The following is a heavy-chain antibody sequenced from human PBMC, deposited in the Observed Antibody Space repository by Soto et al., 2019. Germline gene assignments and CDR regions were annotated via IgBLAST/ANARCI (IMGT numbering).Heavy chain of an antibody. CDR2: ISYDGSNK. V-gene: IGHV3-30*18. CDR1: GFTFSSYG. D-gene: IGHD4-17*01. CDR3: AKVAIDTVTTYYFDY. Sequence: PGGSLRLSCAASGFTFSSYGMHWVRQAPGKGLEWVAVISYDGSNKYYADSVKGRFTISRDNSKNTLYLQMNSLRAEDTAVYYCAKVAIDTVTTYYFDYWGQGTLVTVSS. J-gene: IGHJ4*02.